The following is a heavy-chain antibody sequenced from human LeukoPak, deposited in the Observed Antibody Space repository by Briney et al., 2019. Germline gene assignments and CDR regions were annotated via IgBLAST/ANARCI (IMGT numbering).Heavy chain of an antibody. CDR3: ARIVPYNYGHVDY. D-gene: IGHD5-18*01. V-gene: IGHV4-59*01. CDR2: IYYSGTT. Sequence: SQTLSLTCTVSGGSISNYYWSWIRQPPGKGIEWIGYIYYSGTTNYNPYLRSRVTISVDTSKNQLSLKLSSVTAADTAVYYCARIVPYNYGHVDYWGQGTLVTVSS. J-gene: IGHJ4*02. CDR1: GGSISNYY.